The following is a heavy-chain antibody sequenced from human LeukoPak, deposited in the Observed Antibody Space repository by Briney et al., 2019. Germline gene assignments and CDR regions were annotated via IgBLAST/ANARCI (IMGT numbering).Heavy chain of an antibody. CDR1: GGTFSSYA. CDR3: ARVRYGKYAWFDP. V-gene: IGHV1-69*05. J-gene: IGHJ5*02. D-gene: IGHD4-17*01. Sequence: GASVKVSCKASGGTFSSYAISWVRQAPGQGLEWMGGIIPIFGTANYAQKFQGRVTITTDESTSTAYMELSSLRSEDTAVYYCARVRYGKYAWFDPWGQGTLVTVSS. CDR2: IIPIFGTA.